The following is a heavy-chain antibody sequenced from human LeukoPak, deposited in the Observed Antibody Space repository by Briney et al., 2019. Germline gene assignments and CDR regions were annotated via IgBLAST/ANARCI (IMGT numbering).Heavy chain of an antibody. V-gene: IGHV3-23*01. D-gene: IGHD6-19*01. J-gene: IGHJ4*02. CDR2: ISGSGGST. Sequence: SGGSLRLSCAASGFTFSSYWMNWARQAPGKGLEWVSAISGSGGSTYYADSVKGRFTISRDNSKNTLYLQMNSLRAEDTAVYYCAKDSVAGHFDYWGQGTLVTVSS. CDR1: GFTFSSYW. CDR3: AKDSVAGHFDY.